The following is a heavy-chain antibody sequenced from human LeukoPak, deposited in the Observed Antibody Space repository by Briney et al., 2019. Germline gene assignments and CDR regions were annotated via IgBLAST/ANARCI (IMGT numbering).Heavy chain of an antibody. CDR2: IYYSGST. CDR3: ARDTRYYDSSGYYAFDI. Sequence: SETLSLTCTVSGGSISSGGYYWSWIRQHPGKGLEWIVYIYYSGSTYYNPSLKSRVTISVDTSKNQFSLKLSSVTAADTAVYYCARDTRYYDSSGYYAFDIWGQGTMVTVSS. V-gene: IGHV4-31*03. D-gene: IGHD3-22*01. CDR1: GGSISSGGYY. J-gene: IGHJ3*02.